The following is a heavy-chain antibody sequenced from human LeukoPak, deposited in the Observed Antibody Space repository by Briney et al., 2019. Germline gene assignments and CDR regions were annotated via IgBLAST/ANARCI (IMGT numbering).Heavy chain of an antibody. V-gene: IGHV1-8*01. CDR3: ARVGGYYFPSDY. Sequence: EASVTVSCKASGYTFTNYDINWVRQATGQGLEWMGWMNPNSGNTGYAQKFQGRVTITTDTSTSTAYMDLRSLRSDDTAVYYCARVGGYYFPSDYWGQGTLVTVSS. CDR1: GYTFTNYD. J-gene: IGHJ4*02. D-gene: IGHD2-15*01. CDR2: MNPNSGNT.